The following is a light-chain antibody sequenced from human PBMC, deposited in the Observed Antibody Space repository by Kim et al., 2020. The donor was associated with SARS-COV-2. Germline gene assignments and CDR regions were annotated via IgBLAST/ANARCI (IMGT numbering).Light chain of an antibody. V-gene: IGKV3-15*01. J-gene: IGKJ1*01. CDR2: GAS. CDR1: KSVTSS. Sequence: PGERATLSCRASKSVTSSLAWYQQKPGQAPRLLIYGASTRATGIPARFSGSGYGTEFTLTISSLQSEDFAVYYCQQYNDWPPRTFGQGTKVDIK. CDR3: QQYNDWPPRT.